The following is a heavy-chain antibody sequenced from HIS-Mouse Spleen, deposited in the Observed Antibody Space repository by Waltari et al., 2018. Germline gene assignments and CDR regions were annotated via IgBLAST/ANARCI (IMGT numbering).Heavy chain of an antibody. CDR1: GCPISSSSYY. Sequence: QLQLQESGPGLVKPSETLSLTCTVPGCPISSSSYYLGWIRQPPGKGLEWIGSINYSGSTYYNPSLKSRVTISVDTSKNQFSLKLSSVTAADTAVYYCAREIPYSSSWYDWYFDLWGRGTLVTVSS. J-gene: IGHJ2*01. CDR3: AREIPYSSSWYDWYFDL. V-gene: IGHV4-39*07. D-gene: IGHD6-13*01. CDR2: INYSGST.